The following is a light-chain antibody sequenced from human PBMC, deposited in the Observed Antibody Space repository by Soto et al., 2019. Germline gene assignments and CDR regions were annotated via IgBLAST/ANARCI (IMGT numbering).Light chain of an antibody. CDR3: QQYYSTPYT. Sequence: DIVMTQSPHSLAVSLGERATINCKSSQSVLYSSNNKNYLSWYQKKPGQPPKLLIYWASSRESGVPDRFSGSGSGTDFTLTISSLQAEDVAVYYCQQYYSTPYTFGQGTKLEIK. CDR1: QSVLYSSNNKNY. V-gene: IGKV4-1*01. CDR2: WAS. J-gene: IGKJ2*01.